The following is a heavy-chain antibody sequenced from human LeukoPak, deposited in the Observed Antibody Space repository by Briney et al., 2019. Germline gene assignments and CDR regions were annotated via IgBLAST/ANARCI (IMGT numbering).Heavy chain of an antibody. CDR2: INHSGST. CDR1: GGSFSGYY. J-gene: IGHJ5*01. CDR3: ARDPGHEPNWFDP. V-gene: IGHV4-34*01. Sequence: PSETLSLTCAVYGGSFSGYYWSWIRQPPGKGLEWIGEINHSGSTNYNPSLKSRVTISVDTSKNQFSLKLSSVTAADTAVYYCARDPGHEPNWFDPRGQGTLVTVSS.